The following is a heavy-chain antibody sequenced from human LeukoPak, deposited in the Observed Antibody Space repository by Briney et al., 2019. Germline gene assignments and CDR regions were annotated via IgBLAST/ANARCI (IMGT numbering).Heavy chain of an antibody. CDR3: ARGPITLAVAGYNWFDP. D-gene: IGHD6-19*01. CDR2: IYYSGST. J-gene: IGHJ5*02. Sequence: SETLSLTCTVSGGSISSYYWSWIRQPPGKGLEWIGYIYYSGSTNYNPSLKSRVTISVDTSKNQFSLKLSSVTAADTAVYYCARGPITLAVAGYNWFDPWGQGTLVTVSS. CDR1: GGSISSYY. V-gene: IGHV4-59*12.